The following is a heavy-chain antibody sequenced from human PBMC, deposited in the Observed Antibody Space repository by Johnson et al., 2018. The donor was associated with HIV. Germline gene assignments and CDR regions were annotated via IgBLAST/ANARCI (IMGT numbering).Heavy chain of an antibody. CDR3: ARTVVGSSYDAFDI. V-gene: IGHV3-66*02. Sequence: VQLVESGGGVVRPGGSLRLSCAASGFTVSSNYMSWVRQAPEMGLVWVSIVYSGGNTYYADSVRGRFTISRDHAKNTLFLQMDSLRPEDTAVYYCARTVVGSSYDAFDIWGQGTMVTVSS. CDR2: VYSGGNT. CDR1: GFTVSSNY. D-gene: IGHD4-23*01. J-gene: IGHJ3*02.